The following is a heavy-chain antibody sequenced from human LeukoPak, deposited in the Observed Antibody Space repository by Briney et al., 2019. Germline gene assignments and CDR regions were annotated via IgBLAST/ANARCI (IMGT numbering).Heavy chain of an antibody. D-gene: IGHD3-3*01. CDR2: INPSGGST. V-gene: IGHV1-46*01. Sequence: ASVKVSCKASGYTFTSYYMHWVRQAPGQGLEWMGIINPSGGSTSYAQKFQGRVTMTRDTSTSTVYMELSSLRSEDTAVYYCARNTIFGVVIDYYFDYWGQGTLVTVSS. J-gene: IGHJ4*02. CDR3: ARNTIFGVVIDYYFDY. CDR1: GYTFTSYY.